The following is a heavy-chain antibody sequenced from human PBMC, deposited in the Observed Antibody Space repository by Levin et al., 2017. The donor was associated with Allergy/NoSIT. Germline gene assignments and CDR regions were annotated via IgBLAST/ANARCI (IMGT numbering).Heavy chain of an antibody. D-gene: IGHD3-10*01. V-gene: IGHV4-34*01. CDR2: INHSGST. J-gene: IGHJ6*02. CDR3: ARGVPKQYYGSGSYYYYGMDV. Sequence: PSETLSLTCAVYGGSFSGYYWSWIRQPPGKGLEWIGEINHSGSTNYNPSLKSRVTISVDTSKNQFSLKLSSVTAADTAVYYCARGVPKQYYGSGSYYYYGMDVWGQGTTVTVSS. CDR1: GGSFSGYY.